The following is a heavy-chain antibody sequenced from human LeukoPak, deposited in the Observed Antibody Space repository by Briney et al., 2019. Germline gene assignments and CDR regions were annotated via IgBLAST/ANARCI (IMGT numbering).Heavy chain of an antibody. CDR1: GGSISSGGYY. V-gene: IGHV4-30-2*01. CDR3: ARGFAVRGVDY. D-gene: IGHD3-10*01. J-gene: IGHJ4*02. Sequence: PSQTLSLTCAVSGGSISSGGYYWSWIRQPPGKGLEWIGEINHSGSTNYNPSLKSRVTISVDTSKNQFSLKLSSVTAADTAVYYCARGFAVRGVDYWGQGTLVTVSS. CDR2: INHSGST.